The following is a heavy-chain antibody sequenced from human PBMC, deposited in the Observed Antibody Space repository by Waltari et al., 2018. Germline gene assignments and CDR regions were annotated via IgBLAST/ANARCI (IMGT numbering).Heavy chain of an antibody. D-gene: IGHD6-13*01. Sequence: QVQLVQSGAEVKKPGASVKVSCKASGYTFTGSYMHWLRPAPGQGLEWMGRINPNSGGTNYAQKFQGRVTMTRDTSISTAYMELSRLRSDDTAVYYCARERYSSSWYADYWGQGTLVTVSS. CDR1: GYTFTGSY. J-gene: IGHJ4*02. CDR2: INPNSGGT. V-gene: IGHV1-2*06. CDR3: ARERYSSSWYADY.